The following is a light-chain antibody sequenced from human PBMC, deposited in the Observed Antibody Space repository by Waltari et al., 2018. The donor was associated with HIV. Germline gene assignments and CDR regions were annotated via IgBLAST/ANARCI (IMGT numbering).Light chain of an antibody. Sequence: QSVLTQAPSASGTPGQRVTISCSGSSSNIGSNPVNWYQQPPGTAPKLLIYSNNQRPSGVPDRFSGSKSGTSASLAISGLQSEDEADYYCAAWDDSLNGHWVFGGGTKLTVL. CDR3: AAWDDSLNGHWV. V-gene: IGLV1-44*01. CDR1: SSNIGSNP. CDR2: SNN. J-gene: IGLJ3*02.